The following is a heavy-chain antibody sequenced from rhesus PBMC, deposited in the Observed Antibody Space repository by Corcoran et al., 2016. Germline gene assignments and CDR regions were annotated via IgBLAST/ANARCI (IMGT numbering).Heavy chain of an antibody. CDR2: INSWWGST. Sequence: EVQLVETGGGLVQPGGSLKLSCAASGFTFSSYGMSWVRQAPGKGLEWVSAINSWWGSTSSADSVKGRFTISRDNSKNTLSLQMNSLRAEDTAVYYCAKDHSYGNYGGYFDYWGQGVLVTVSS. CDR1: GFTFSSYG. V-gene: IGHV3S5*01. D-gene: IGHD4-35*01. J-gene: IGHJ4*01. CDR3: AKDHSYGNYGGYFDY.